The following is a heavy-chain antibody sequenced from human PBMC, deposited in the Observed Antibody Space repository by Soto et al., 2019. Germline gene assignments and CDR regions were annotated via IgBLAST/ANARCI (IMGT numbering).Heavy chain of an antibody. CDR2: IIPILGIA. V-gene: IGHV1-69*08. CDR1: GGTFSSYT. CDR3: ARDGYNSVLDY. D-gene: IGHD5-12*01. Sequence: QVQLVQSGAEVKKPGSSVKVSCKASGGTFSSYTISWVRQAPGQGLEWMGRIIPILGIANYAQKFQGRVTITADKSTSTAYMDLISLISEDTAVYYCARDGYNSVLDYWGQGTLVTVSS. J-gene: IGHJ4*02.